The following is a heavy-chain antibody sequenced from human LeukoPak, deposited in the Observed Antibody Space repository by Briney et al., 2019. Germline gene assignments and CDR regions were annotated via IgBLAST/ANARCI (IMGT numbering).Heavy chain of an antibody. D-gene: IGHD1-1*01. CDR3: ARDWKSARGDY. CDR2: ISSSSSYI. V-gene: IGHV3-21*01. J-gene: IGHJ4*02. Sequence: GGSLRLPCAASGFTFSSYSMNWVRQAPGKGLEWVSSISSSSSYIYYADSVKGRFTISRDNAKNSLYLQMNSLRAEDTAVYYCARDWKSARGDYWGQGTLVTVSS. CDR1: GFTFSSYS.